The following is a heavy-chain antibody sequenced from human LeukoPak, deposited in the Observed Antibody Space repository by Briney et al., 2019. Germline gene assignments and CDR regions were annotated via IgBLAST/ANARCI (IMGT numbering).Heavy chain of an antibody. V-gene: IGHV3-7*03. CDR1: GFTFSSYW. J-gene: IGHJ4*02. D-gene: IGHD3-10*01. Sequence: GGSLRLSCAASGFTFSSYWMSWVRQAPGKGLEWVANIKQDGSEKYYVDSVKGRFTVSRDNAQSSLFLQMNSLRGEDTAMYYCARTRGRGPGGHFDSWGQGTLVTVSS. CDR2: IKQDGSEK. CDR3: ARTRGRGPGGHFDS.